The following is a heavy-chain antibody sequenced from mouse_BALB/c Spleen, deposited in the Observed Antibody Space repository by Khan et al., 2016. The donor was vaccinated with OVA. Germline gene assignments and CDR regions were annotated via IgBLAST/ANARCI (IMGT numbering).Heavy chain of an antibody. J-gene: IGHJ2*01. CDR3: ARNREPDYFDY. CDR1: GFSLTNYG. V-gene: IGHV2-9*02. Sequence: VQLQESGPGLVAPSQSLSITCTVSGFSLTNYGVHWVRQPPGKGLEWLGVIWAGGSTNYNSALMSRLSISKDDSKSQVFLKMNSLQTDDTAMYFGARNREPDYFDYWGQGTTLTVSS. CDR2: IWAGGST.